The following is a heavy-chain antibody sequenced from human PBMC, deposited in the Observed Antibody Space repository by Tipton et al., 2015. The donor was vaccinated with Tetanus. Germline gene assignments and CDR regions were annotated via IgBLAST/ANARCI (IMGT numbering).Heavy chain of an antibody. J-gene: IGHJ4*02. Sequence: SLRLSCAVSGFVFSSYTMNWVRQAPGKGLEWVASISSTSSYIYYADSVKGRFTISRDNAKNSVYLQMGSLRADDTAVYYCASGSTLDYWGQGALVSVSS. V-gene: IGHV3-21*01. CDR2: ISSTSSYI. D-gene: IGHD6-25*01. CDR3: ASGSTLDY. CDR1: GFVFSSYT.